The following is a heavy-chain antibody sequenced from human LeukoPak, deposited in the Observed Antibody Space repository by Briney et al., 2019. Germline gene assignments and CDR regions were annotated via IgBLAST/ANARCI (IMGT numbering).Heavy chain of an antibody. CDR3: ARDYAFDI. J-gene: IGHJ3*02. CDR1: GLIVSSHY. V-gene: IGHV3-53*01. Sequence: GGSLRLSCAASGLIVSSHYMSWVRQAPGKGLEWVSVIYSDGSAYYADSVKGRFTISRDNSKNTLYLQMNTLRAEDTAVYYCARDYAFDIWGQGTMVTVSS. CDR2: IYSDGSA.